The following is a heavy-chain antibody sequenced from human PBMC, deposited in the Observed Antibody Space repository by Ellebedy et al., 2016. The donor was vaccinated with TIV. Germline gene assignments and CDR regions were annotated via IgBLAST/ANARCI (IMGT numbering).Heavy chain of an antibody. CDR2: LWNDGTKE. V-gene: IGHV3-33*08. CDR1: GFTFNSYG. CDR3: ARDAAYTYDY. Sequence: GESLKISCPASGFTFNSYGMDWVRQAPGKGLEWVANLWNDGTKERYADSVKGRFIISRDDYKNTLYLQMNSMRAEDSAMYYCARDAAYTYDYWGQGTQVTVSS. D-gene: IGHD4-11*01. J-gene: IGHJ4*02.